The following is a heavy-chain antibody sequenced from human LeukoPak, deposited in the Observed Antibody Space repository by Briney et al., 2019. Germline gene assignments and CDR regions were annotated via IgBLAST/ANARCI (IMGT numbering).Heavy chain of an antibody. CDR2: ISYDGSNK. CDR3: AKDLGSSSVFDY. D-gene: IGHD6-6*01. CDR1: GFTFSSCG. Sequence: GGSLRLSCAASGFTFSSCGMHWVRQAPGKGLEWVAVISYDGSNKYYADSVKGRFTISRDNSKNTLYLQMNSLRAEDTAVYYCAKDLGSSSVFDYWGQGTLVTVSS. V-gene: IGHV3-30*18. J-gene: IGHJ4*02.